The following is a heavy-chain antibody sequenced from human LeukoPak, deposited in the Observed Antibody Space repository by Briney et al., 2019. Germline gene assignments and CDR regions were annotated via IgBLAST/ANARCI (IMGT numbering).Heavy chain of an antibody. CDR2: IYSGGNT. D-gene: IGHD4-23*01. Sequence: PGGSLRLSCAASGFTVSSTYMSWVRQAPGKGLEWVSVIYSGGNTYYADSVKGRFTISRDNSKNTVNLQMNSLRAEDTAIYYCAKVTTVVVVTGSLIDYWGQGTLVTVSS. J-gene: IGHJ4*02. V-gene: IGHV3-53*01. CDR3: AKVTTVVVVTGSLIDY. CDR1: GFTVSSTY.